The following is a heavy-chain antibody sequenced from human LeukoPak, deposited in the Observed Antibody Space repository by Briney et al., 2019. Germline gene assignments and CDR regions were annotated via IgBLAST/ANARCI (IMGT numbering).Heavy chain of an antibody. V-gene: IGHV5-51*01. J-gene: IGHJ4*02. CDR2: IYPGDSDT. CDR3: ARQAVGATRGYYFDY. D-gene: IGHD1-26*01. CDR1: GYSCTSYW. Sequence: GESLKISCKGSGYSCTSYWIGWVRQMPGKGLEWMGIIYPGDSDTRYSPSFQGQVTISADKSISTAYLQWSSLKASDTAMYYCARQAVGATRGYYFDYWGQGTLVTVSS.